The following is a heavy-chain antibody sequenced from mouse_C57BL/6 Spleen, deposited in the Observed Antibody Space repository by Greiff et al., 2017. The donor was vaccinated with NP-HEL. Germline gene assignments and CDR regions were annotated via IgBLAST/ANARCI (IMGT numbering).Heavy chain of an antibody. CDR1: GYAFSSYW. CDR2: IYPGDGDT. Sequence: VQLQQSGAELVKPGASVKISCKASGYAFSSYWMNWVKQRPGKGLEWIGQIYPGDGDTNYNGKFKGKATLTADKSSSTAYMQLSSLTSEDSAVYCCARDLRNYYSIFDYWGQGTTLTVSS. J-gene: IGHJ2*01. CDR3: ARDLRNYYSIFDY. D-gene: IGHD2-5*01. V-gene: IGHV1-80*01.